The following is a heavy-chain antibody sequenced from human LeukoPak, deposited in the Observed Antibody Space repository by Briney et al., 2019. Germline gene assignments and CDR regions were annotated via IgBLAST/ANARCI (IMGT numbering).Heavy chain of an antibody. CDR2: IYYSGST. D-gene: IGHD6-13*01. CDR1: GGSISSYY. Sequence: SETLSLTCTVSGGSISSYYWSWVRQPPGKGLEWIGYIYYSGSTNYNPSLKSRVTISLDTSKNQFSLKLNSVTAADTAVYYCARALFSYGRSWYYFDYWGQGTLVTVSS. V-gene: IGHV4-59*01. CDR3: ARALFSYGRSWYYFDY. J-gene: IGHJ4*02.